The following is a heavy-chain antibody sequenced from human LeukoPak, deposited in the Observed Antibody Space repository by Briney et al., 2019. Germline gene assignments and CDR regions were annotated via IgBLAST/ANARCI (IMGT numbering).Heavy chain of an antibody. V-gene: IGHV4-39*07. Sequence: SETLSLTCTVSGGSISSSSYYWGWIRQPPGKGLEWIGSIYYSGSTYYNPSPKSRVTISVDTSKNQFSLKLSSVTAADTAVYYCAREGGTVYGDYEDYWGQGTLVTVSS. D-gene: IGHD4-17*01. J-gene: IGHJ4*02. CDR1: GGSISSSSYY. CDR3: AREGGTVYGDYEDY. CDR2: IYYSGST.